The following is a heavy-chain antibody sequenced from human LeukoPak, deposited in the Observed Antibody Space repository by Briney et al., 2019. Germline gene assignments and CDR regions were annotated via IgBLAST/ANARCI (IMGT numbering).Heavy chain of an antibody. J-gene: IGHJ4*02. CDR1: VFTFSSYW. Sequence: GGSLRLSCAASVFTFSSYWMSWVRQAPWKGLEWVATIKQDGSEENYVDSVKGRFTISRDNAKNSLCLQMNSLRAEDTAIYYCARDHRVAGATGSSDYWGQGTLVTVSS. CDR3: ARDHRVAGATGSSDY. D-gene: IGHD1-26*01. V-gene: IGHV3-7*01. CDR2: IKQDGSEE.